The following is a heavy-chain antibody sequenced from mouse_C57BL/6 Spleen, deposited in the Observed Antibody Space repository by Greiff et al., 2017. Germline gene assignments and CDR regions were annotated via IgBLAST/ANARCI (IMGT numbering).Heavy chain of an antibody. Sequence: EVQRVESGGGLVKPGGSLKLSCAASGFTFSSYAMSWVRQTPEKRLEWVATISDGGSYTDYPDNVKGRFTISRDNAKNNLYLQMSHLKSEDTAMYYCAIDLDGSSPDYWGQGTTLTVSS. V-gene: IGHV5-4*01. CDR2: ISDGGSYT. D-gene: IGHD1-1*01. CDR1: GFTFSSYA. CDR3: AIDLDGSSPDY. J-gene: IGHJ2*01.